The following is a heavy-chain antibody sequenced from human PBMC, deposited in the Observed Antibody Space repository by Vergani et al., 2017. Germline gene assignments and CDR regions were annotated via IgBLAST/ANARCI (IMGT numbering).Heavy chain of an antibody. CDR3: ARDAAPRRGYYYDSGYDAFDI. V-gene: IGHV3-30*19. D-gene: IGHD3-22*01. Sequence: HVQLVESGGGVVQPGRSLRLSCAASGFTFSSYGMHWVRQAPGKGLEWVAVISYDGSNKYYADSVKGRFTISRDNSKNTLYLQMNSLRAEDTAVYYCARDAAPRRGYYYDSGYDAFDIWGQGTMVTVSS. CDR2: ISYDGSNK. J-gene: IGHJ3*02. CDR1: GFTFSSYG.